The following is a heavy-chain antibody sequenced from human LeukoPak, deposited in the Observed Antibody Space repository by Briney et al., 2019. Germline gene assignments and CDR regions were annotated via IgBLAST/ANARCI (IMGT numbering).Heavy chain of an antibody. CDR2: IIPTFGTA. CDR3: ARASTVVKLSFDY. V-gene: IGHV1-69*05. CDR1: GGTFSSYA. Sequence: ASVKVSCKASGGTFSSYAISWVRQAPGQGLEWMGGIIPTFGTANYAQKFQGRVTITTDESTSTAYMELSSLRSEDTAVYYCARASTVVKLSFDYWGQGTLVTVSS. J-gene: IGHJ4*02. D-gene: IGHD4-23*01.